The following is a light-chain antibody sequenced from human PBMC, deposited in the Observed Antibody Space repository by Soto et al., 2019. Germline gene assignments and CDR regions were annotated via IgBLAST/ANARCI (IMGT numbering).Light chain of an antibody. CDR2: KTS. CDR3: QKYNSAPWT. Sequence: DIQMTQSPSTLSASVGDRVTITCRASQSISSWLAWYQQKPGKAPKLLIYKTSSLESGVPSRFSGSGSGTDFTLTISSLQPEDVATYYCQKYNSAPWTFGQGTKV. CDR1: QSISSW. J-gene: IGKJ1*01. V-gene: IGKV1-5*03.